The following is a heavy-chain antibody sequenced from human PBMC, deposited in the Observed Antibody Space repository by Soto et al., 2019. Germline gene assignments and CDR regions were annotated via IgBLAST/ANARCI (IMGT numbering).Heavy chain of an antibody. CDR1: GYTFTSFD. J-gene: IGHJ4*02. V-gene: IGHV1-8*01. CDR3: TRGRNSGDGYNGGGY. Sequence: GASVKVSCKASGYTFTSFDINWVRQATGQGLEWMGWMNPNSGHTGYAQKFQGRVTMTRDTSISTAYMELGSLRYEDTAVYYCTRGRNSGDGYNGGGYWGQGTLVTVSS. D-gene: IGHD1-1*01. CDR2: MNPNSGHT.